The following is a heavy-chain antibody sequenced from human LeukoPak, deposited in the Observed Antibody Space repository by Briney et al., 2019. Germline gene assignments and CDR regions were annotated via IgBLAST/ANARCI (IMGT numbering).Heavy chain of an antibody. CDR1: GYTFTSYG. J-gene: IGHJ4*02. Sequence: ASVKVSCKASGYTFTSYGISWVRQAPGQGLEWMGWISAYNGNTNYAQKFQGRVTITADESTSTAYMELSSLRSEDTAVYYCASRTDVFYYDSSGFKPLDYWGQGTLVTVSS. CDR3: ASRTDVFYYDSSGFKPLDY. CDR2: ISAYNGNT. V-gene: IGHV1-18*01. D-gene: IGHD3-22*01.